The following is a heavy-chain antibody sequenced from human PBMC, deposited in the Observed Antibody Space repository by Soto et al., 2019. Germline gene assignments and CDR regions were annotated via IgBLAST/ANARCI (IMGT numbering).Heavy chain of an antibody. D-gene: IGHD2-15*01. CDR2: INAGNGNT. CDR3: ARGTVVTHFDY. Sequence: QVQLVQSGAEEKKPGASVKVSCTASGYTFTSYAMHWVRQAPGQRLEWMGWINAGNGNTKYSQKFQGRVTITRDTSASTAYMELSSLRSEDTAVYYCARGTVVTHFDYWGQGTLVTVSS. J-gene: IGHJ4*02. CDR1: GYTFTSYA. V-gene: IGHV1-3*05.